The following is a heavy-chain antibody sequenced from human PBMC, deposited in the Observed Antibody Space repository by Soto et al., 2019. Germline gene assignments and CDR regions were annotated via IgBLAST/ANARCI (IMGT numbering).Heavy chain of an antibody. CDR3: ARVSQGSSPFDY. Sequence: GASVKVCCKASGYTFTSSYMQWVRQAPGQGLEWMGIINPSGGSTSYAQKFQGRVTMTRDTSTSTVYMELSSLRSEDTAVYYCARVSQGSSPFDYWGQGTLVTVSS. CDR1: GYTFTSSY. V-gene: IGHV1-46*01. J-gene: IGHJ4*02. CDR2: INPSGGST.